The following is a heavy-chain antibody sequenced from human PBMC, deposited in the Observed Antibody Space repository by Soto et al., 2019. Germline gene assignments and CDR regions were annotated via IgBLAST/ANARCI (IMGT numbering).Heavy chain of an antibody. CDR3: ARDRTDSGYYTNWLDP. CDR2: IIPIFGTT. D-gene: IGHD3-22*01. Sequence: QVHLMQSGAEVKKPGSSVKVSCKASGGTFGSDAITWVRQAPGQGLEWVGRIIPIFGTTNYAQNLQGRVTISADKSTLTSYMELHSLTSDDTALYCCARDRTDSGYYTNWLDPWGQGTQVTVSS. J-gene: IGHJ5*02. CDR1: GGTFGSDA. V-gene: IGHV1-69*06.